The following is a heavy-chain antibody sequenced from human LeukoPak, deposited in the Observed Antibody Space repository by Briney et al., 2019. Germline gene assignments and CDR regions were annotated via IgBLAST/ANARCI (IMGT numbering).Heavy chain of an antibody. V-gene: IGHV3-23*01. D-gene: IGHD1-7*01. Sequence: PGGSLRLSCAASGFTFSDYAMSWVRQAPGKGLEWVSGISGSGGSTNYADSVKGRFTISRDNSKNTLYLQLNSLGVEDTAVYYCAKVAPYGNYVFDYWGQGTLVTVSS. CDR2: ISGSGGST. CDR3: AKVAPYGNYVFDY. J-gene: IGHJ4*02. CDR1: GFTFSDYA.